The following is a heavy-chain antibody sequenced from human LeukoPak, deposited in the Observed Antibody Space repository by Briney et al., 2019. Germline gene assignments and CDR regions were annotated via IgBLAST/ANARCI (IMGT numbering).Heavy chain of an antibody. CDR2: ISWNSGSI. CDR1: GFTFDDYA. Sequence: GGSLRLSCAASGFTFDDYAMHWVRQAPGKGLEWVSGISWNSGSIGYADSVKGRFTISRDNAKNSLYLQMNSLRAEDMALYYCARGRVLRYFDWLPDAFDIWGQGTMVTVSS. D-gene: IGHD3-9*01. CDR3: ARGRVLRYFDWLPDAFDI. J-gene: IGHJ3*02. V-gene: IGHV3-9*03.